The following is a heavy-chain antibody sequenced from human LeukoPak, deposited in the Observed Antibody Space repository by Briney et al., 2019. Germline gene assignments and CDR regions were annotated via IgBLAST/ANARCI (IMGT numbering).Heavy chain of an antibody. V-gene: IGHV4-39*01. CDR1: GGSITRRSDY. D-gene: IGHD1-26*01. CDR2: IYYSGST. J-gene: IGHJ4*02. Sequence: SETLSLTCTVTGGSITRRSDYWGWVRQPPGKGLEWIGSIYYSGSTYYDPSFKSRVTISVDTSRNQFSLQLSYVTAADTAVYYCARNESVLGTTGLNDFFDDWGQGSLVTVSS. CDR3: ARNESVLGTTGLNDFFDD.